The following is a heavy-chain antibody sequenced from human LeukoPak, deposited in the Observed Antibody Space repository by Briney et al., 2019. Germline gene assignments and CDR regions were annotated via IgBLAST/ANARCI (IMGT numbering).Heavy chain of an antibody. Sequence: GGSLRLSCAASGFTFSSYGMHWVRQAPGKGLEWVAVISYDGSNKYYADSVKGRFTISRDNSKNTLFLQMSSLRAEDTAIYYCAKELTERWLIDAFDIWGQGTVVTVSS. CDR1: GFTFSSYG. CDR3: AKELTERWLIDAFDI. J-gene: IGHJ3*02. CDR2: ISYDGSNK. D-gene: IGHD5-24*01. V-gene: IGHV3-30*18.